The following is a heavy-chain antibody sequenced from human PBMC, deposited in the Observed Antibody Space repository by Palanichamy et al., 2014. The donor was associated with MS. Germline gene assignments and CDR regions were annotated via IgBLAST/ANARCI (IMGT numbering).Heavy chain of an antibody. CDR1: GASMRSSASY. CDR2: IYYSGST. J-gene: IGHJ4*02. CDR3: VRQQAGFCRDGPCPYYVDF. Sequence: QVQLQQSGPRLVKPSETLSLTCTVSGASMRSSASYWGWIRQSPGKGLEWIGSIYYSGSTHYNPSLTSQVTISADTSKKQLYLTLRSVTAADTAVYSCVRQQAGFCRDGPCPYYVDFWGQGALVTVSS. D-gene: IGHD1-14*01. V-gene: IGHV4-39*01.